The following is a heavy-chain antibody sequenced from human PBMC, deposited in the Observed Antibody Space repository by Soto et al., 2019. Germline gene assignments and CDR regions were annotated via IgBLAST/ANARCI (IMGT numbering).Heavy chain of an antibody. CDR2: IKDGGRT. V-gene: IGHV4-34*01. Sequence: QVQLQQWGAGLXXPXEXXSLNCAVNGGXLSGYYWSWIRQPPGKGLEWIGEIKDGGRTNYSPSLKSRATISSDTSNNQFSLRLYSVTAADTGVYYCARGQEGVVATHWDQGTLVTVSS. CDR1: GGXLSGYY. D-gene: IGHD5-12*01. J-gene: IGHJ4*02. CDR3: ARGQEGVVATH.